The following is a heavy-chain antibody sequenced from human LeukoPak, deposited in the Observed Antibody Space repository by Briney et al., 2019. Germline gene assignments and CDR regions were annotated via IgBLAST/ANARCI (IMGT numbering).Heavy chain of an antibody. Sequence: ASVKVSCKASGYTFTSYYMHWVRQAPGQGLEWMGIINPSGGSTSYAQKFQGRVTMTRDTSTSTVYMELSSLRSEDTAVYYCARVGSPYYYDSSGYYFSGYFDYWGQGTLVTVSS. J-gene: IGHJ4*02. CDR3: ARVGSPYYYDSSGYYFSGYFDY. D-gene: IGHD3-22*01. CDR2: INPSGGST. V-gene: IGHV1-46*01. CDR1: GYTFTSYY.